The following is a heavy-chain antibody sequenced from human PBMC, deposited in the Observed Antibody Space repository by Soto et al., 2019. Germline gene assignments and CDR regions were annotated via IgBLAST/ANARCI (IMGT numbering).Heavy chain of an antibody. Sequence: SETLSLTCTVSGGSISSSSYYWGWIRQPPGKGLEWIGSIYYSGSTYYNPSLKSRVTISVDTSKNQFSLKLSSVTAADTAVYYCASLGTYYDILTGYSDPNWFDPPGQGTLVTVSS. D-gene: IGHD3-9*01. CDR1: GGSISSSSYY. CDR3: ASLGTYYDILTGYSDPNWFDP. CDR2: IYYSGST. V-gene: IGHV4-39*01. J-gene: IGHJ5*02.